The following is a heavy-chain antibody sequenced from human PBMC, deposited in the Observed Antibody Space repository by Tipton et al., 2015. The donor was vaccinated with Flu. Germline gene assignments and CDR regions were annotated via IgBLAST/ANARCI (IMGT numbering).Heavy chain of an antibody. V-gene: IGHV3-53*01. CDR1: GFTVSSNY. D-gene: IGHD5-24*01. J-gene: IGHJ4*02. CDR2: ISSGRKT. Sequence: SLRLSCVAPGFTVSSNYMSWVRQAPGKGLEWVSMISSGRKTQYADSVKGRSTISGDNSKNTVYPQMNSLRAEDTAVYYCAGGKGWLIDYWGRGTLVTVSS. CDR3: AGGKGWLIDY.